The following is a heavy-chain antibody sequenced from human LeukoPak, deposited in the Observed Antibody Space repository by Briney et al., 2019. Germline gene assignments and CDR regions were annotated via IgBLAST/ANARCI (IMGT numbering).Heavy chain of an antibody. D-gene: IGHD5-12*01. CDR3: ARARATRTNWFDP. V-gene: IGHV4-59*01. Sequence: PSETLSLTCTVSGGSISSYYWSWIRQPPGKGLEWIGYIYYSGSTNYNPSLKSRVTISVDTSKNQFFLKLSSVTAADTAVYYCARARATRTNWFDPWGQGTLVTVSS. CDR2: IYYSGST. CDR1: GGSISSYY. J-gene: IGHJ5*02.